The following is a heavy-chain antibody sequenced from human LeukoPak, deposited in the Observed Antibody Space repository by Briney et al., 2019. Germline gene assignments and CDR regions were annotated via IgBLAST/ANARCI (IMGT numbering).Heavy chain of an antibody. CDR1: GFTFSSYA. J-gene: IGHJ4*02. CDR3: ARLTGDNTFFDY. V-gene: IGHV3-23*01. D-gene: IGHD7-27*01. Sequence: PGGSLRLSRAASGFTFSSYAMSWVRQAPGKGLEWVSAISGSGGSTYYADSVKGRFTISRDNSKNTLYLQMNSLRAEDTAVYYCARLTGDNTFFDYWGQGTLVTVSS. CDR2: ISGSGGST.